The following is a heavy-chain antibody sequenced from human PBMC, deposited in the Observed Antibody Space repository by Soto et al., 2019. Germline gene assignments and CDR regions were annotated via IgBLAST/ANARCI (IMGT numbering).Heavy chain of an antibody. CDR2: INPNSGGT. Sequence: GASVKVSCKASGYTFTGYYMHWVRQAPGQGLEWMGWINPNSGGTNYAQKFQGRVTMTRDTSISTAYMELSRLRSDDTAVYYCARSGYCSSTSCYDWFGPWGQGTLVTVSS. CDR3: ARSGYCSSTSCYDWFGP. CDR1: GYTFTGYY. V-gene: IGHV1-2*02. D-gene: IGHD2-2*01. J-gene: IGHJ5*02.